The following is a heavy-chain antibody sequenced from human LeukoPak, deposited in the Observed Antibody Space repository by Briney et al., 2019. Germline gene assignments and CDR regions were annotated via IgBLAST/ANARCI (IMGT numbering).Heavy chain of an antibody. J-gene: IGHJ6*04. D-gene: IGHD3-10*01. Sequence: SQTLSLTCAVSGGSISSGGYSWSWIRQPPGKGLEWIGYIYHSGSTYYNPSLKSRVTISVDRSKNQFSLKLSSVTAADTAVYYCARDSGMVRGEAYYYCGMDVWGKGTTVTVSS. CDR1: GGSISSGGYS. CDR2: IYHSGST. CDR3: ARDSGMVRGEAYYYCGMDV. V-gene: IGHV4-30-2*01.